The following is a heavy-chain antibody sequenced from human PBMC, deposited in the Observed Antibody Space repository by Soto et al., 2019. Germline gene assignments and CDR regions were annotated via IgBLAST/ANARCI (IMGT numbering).Heavy chain of an antibody. D-gene: IGHD4-17*01. CDR1: GITFSDFA. J-gene: IGHJ4*02. CDR2: ISASGGGT. CDR3: AKPMTSVTHYFGY. V-gene: IGHV3-23*01. Sequence: EVQLLESGGGLVQPGGSLRLSCAASGITFSDFAMSWVRQAPGKGLEWVSTISASGGGTYYADSVKGRFTISRDTSKNTLYLQMNSLRAEDTAVYYCAKPMTSVTHYFGYWGQGTLVTVSS.